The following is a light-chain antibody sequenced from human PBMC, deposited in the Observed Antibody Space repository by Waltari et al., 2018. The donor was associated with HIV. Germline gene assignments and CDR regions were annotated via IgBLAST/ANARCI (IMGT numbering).Light chain of an antibody. CDR1: HSLHSSSNKNS. Sequence: DIVMTQSPDSLAVSLGERAPIMCTSSHSLHSSSNKNSLAWYQQKPGHPPVLLIYWASTRNSGVPDRFSGSGSGTDFTLTISSLQAEDVAVYYCQQYYTTPYTFGQGTKLGIK. CDR3: QQYYTTPYT. V-gene: IGKV4-1*01. J-gene: IGKJ2*01. CDR2: WAS.